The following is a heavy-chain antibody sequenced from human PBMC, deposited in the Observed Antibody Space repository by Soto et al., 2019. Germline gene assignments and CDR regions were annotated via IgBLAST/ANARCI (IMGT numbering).Heavy chain of an antibody. CDR3: AKDRQYRSSWYSWFDP. V-gene: IGHV3-30*18. J-gene: IGHJ5*02. CDR2: ISYDGTNK. CDR1: GFTFSSYG. Sequence: QVQLVESGGGVVQPGRSLRLSCAASGFTFSSYGMHWVRQAPGKGLEWVVVISYDGTNKYYTDSVKGRFTISRDNSDNTLYLQINSLRAEDTAVYYCAKDRQYRSSWYSWFDPWGQGTLVTVSS. D-gene: IGHD6-13*01.